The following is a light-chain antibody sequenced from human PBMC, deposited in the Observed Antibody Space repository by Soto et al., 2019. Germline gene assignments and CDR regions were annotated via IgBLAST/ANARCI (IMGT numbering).Light chain of an antibody. V-gene: IGLV2-8*01. CDR2: EVV. J-gene: IGLJ3*02. Sequence: HSALTQPPSASGSPGQSVTISCTGTKSDIGVYDFVSWYQHHPGKAPRLIIYEVVQRPSGVPDRFSGSKSGNTASLTVSGLQAADEADYYCAAWDDSLRGWVFGGGTKLTVL. CDR1: KSDIGVYDF. CDR3: AAWDDSLRGWV.